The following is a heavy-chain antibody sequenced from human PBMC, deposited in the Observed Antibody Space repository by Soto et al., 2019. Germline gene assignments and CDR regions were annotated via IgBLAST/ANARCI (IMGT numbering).Heavy chain of an antibody. J-gene: IGHJ4*02. D-gene: IGHD5-18*01. V-gene: IGHV4-39*01. CDR2: IYYSGST. CDR3: ARHDVDTAEFDY. CDR1: GGSISSSSYY. Sequence: QLQLQESGPGLVKPSETLSLTCTVSGGSISSSSYYWGWIRQPPGKGLEWIGSIYYSGSTYYNPSLKSRVTISVDTSKNQFSLMLSSVTAADTAVYYCARHDVDTAEFDYWGQGTLVTVSS.